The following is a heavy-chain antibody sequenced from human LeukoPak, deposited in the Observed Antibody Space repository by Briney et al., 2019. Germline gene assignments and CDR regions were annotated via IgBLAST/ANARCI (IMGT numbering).Heavy chain of an antibody. J-gene: IGHJ5*02. CDR1: GYRFTSYW. D-gene: IGHD3-10*01. Sequence: GESLKISFKGSGYRFTSYWIGWVRPMPGKGLEWMGIIYPGDSDTRYSPSFQGQVTISADKSISSAYLQWSSLKASDTAMYYCARLYGSGSYYNMQGDRFDPWGQGTLVTVSS. CDR3: ARLYGSGSYYNMQGDRFDP. V-gene: IGHV5-51*01. CDR2: IYPGDSDT.